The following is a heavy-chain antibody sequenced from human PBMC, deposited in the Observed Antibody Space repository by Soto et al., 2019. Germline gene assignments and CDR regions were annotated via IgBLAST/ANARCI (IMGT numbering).Heavy chain of an antibody. CDR3: AHIIGDIVLVPAAXGQRPLYYYYGMDV. J-gene: IGHJ6*04. V-gene: IGHV2-5*02. CDR1: GFSLSTSGVG. Sequence: SGPTLVNPTQTLTLTCTFSGFSLSTSGVGVGWIRQPPGKALEWLALIYWDDDKRYSPSLKSRLTITKDTSKNQVVLTMTNMDPVDTATYYCAHIIGDIVLVPAAXGQRPLYYYYGMDVWGKGTTVTVSS. CDR2: IYWDDDK. D-gene: IGHD2-2*01.